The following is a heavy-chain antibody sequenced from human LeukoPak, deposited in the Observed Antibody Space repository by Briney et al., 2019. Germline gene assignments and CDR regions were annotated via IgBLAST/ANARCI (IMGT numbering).Heavy chain of an antibody. Sequence: SETLSLTCTVSGGSISSYYWGWIRQPPGKGLEWIGSIYYGGSTYYNPSLKSRVTISVDTSKNQFSLKLNSVTAADTAVYYCARRRSYTYGDWYFDLWGRGTLVTVSS. D-gene: IGHD5-18*01. J-gene: IGHJ2*01. CDR2: IYYGGST. V-gene: IGHV4-39*01. CDR3: ARRRSYTYGDWYFDL. CDR1: GGSISSYY.